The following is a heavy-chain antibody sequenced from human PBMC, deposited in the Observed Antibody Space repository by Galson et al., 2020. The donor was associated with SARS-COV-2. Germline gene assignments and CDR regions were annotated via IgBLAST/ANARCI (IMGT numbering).Heavy chain of an antibody. J-gene: IGHJ2*01. CDR2: IHYSGTS. D-gene: IGHD1-26*01. CDR3: ARGAGMMSSGKYFDL. Sequence: SETLSLTCTLSTDSISNFLWTWIPQPPGKGLECIGGIHYSGTSNYNPSPKSRVTMSLDTSMKHVCLKLRSVTVADTAVLYCARGAGMMSSGKYFDLWGRGTLVTVSS. CDR1: TDSISNFL. V-gene: IGHV4-59*08.